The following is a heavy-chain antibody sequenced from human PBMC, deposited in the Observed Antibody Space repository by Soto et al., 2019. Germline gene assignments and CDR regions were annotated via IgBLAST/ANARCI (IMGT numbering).Heavy chain of an antibody. J-gene: IGHJ4*02. CDR3: ARGATVTQYDY. CDR1: GVSVSSGSFY. D-gene: IGHD4-17*01. V-gene: IGHV4-61*01. Sequence: SETLSLTCTVCGVSVSSGSFYWAWIRQPPGKGLEWIGFGSYSGTTNYKPSLKSRVTISVDTSRSQISLKVSSLTAADTAVYYCARGATVTQYDYWGQGTLVTVSS. CDR2: GSYSGTT.